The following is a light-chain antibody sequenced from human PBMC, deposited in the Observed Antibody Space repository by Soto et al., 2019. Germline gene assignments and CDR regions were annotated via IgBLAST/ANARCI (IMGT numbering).Light chain of an antibody. CDR2: EVT. Sequence: QSVLTQPPSASGSPGQSVTISCAGSISDVGGYNHVSWYQQHPGKAPKLLIYEVTKRPSGVPARFSGSKSGNTASLTVSGLQGDDEADYYCSSDAGTNNVIFGGGTKLTVL. J-gene: IGLJ2*01. V-gene: IGLV2-8*01. CDR3: SSDAGTNNVI. CDR1: ISDVGGYNH.